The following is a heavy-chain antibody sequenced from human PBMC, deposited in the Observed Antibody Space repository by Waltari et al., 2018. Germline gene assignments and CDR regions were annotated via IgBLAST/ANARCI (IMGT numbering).Heavy chain of an antibody. CDR2: IYYSGST. CDR1: GGSISSSSYY. J-gene: IGHJ4*02. V-gene: IGHV4-39*07. D-gene: IGHD6-13*01. Sequence: QLQLQESGPGLVKPSETLSLTCTVSGGSISSSSYYWGWIRQPPGKGLEWIGSIYYSGSTYYNPALKSRVTISVDTSKNQFSLKLSSVTAADTAVYYCARVGHSSSWYVAPYYFDYWGQGTLVTVSS. CDR3: ARVGHSSSWYVAPYYFDY.